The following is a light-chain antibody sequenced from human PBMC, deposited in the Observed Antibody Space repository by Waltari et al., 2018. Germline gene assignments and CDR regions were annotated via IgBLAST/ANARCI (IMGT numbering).Light chain of an antibody. CDR2: AAS. CDR3: QKYNNALFA. J-gene: IGKJ3*01. CDR1: QGISNY. V-gene: IGKV1-27*01. Sequence: DIQMTQSPSSLSASVGDGVTITCRASQGISNYLAWYQQQPGNVPKLLIYAASTLQSGVPSRFSGGGSGTDFTLTISSLQPEDVATYYCQKYNNALFAFGPGTKVDIK.